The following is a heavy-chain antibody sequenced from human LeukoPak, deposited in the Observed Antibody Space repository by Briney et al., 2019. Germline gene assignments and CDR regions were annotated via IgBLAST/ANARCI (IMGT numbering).Heavy chain of an antibody. CDR3: AKDGAWLRFDD. V-gene: IGHV3-53*01. CDR2: IYSDNT. D-gene: IGHD5-12*01. CDR1: GFTVSSNS. Sequence: GGSLRLSCTVSGFTVSSNSMSWVRQAPGKGLEWVSFIYSDNTHYSDSVKGRFTISRDDSKNTLYLQMNNLRAEDTAVYYCAKDGAWLRFDDWGQGILVTVSS. J-gene: IGHJ4*02.